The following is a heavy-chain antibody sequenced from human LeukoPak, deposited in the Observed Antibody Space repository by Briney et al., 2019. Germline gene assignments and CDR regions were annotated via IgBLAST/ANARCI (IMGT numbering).Heavy chain of an antibody. CDR3: ARAGGTDCHFLWY. Sequence: ASVKVSCKTSGYTFTSYYMHWVRQAPGQGLEWMGIINPSGGSTSYALKFQDRVIMTRDTPTSTVYMELSSLRSEDTAVYYCARAGGTDCHFLWYWGQGTLVTVSS. CDR2: INPSGGST. D-gene: IGHD2-21*01. J-gene: IGHJ4*02. CDR1: GYTFTSYY. V-gene: IGHV1-46*01.